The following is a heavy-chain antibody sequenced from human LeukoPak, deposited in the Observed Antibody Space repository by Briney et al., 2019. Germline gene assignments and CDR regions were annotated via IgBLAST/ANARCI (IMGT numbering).Heavy chain of an antibody. Sequence: PGGSLRLSCAASGFTFSNAWMSWVRQAPGKGLEWVGRIKSKTDGGTTDYAAPVKGRFTISRDDSKNTLYLQMNSLKTEDTAVYYCTTDPDCSGGSCYPVGYFDYWGQGNPGHRLL. D-gene: IGHD2-15*01. CDR3: TTDPDCSGGSCYPVGYFDY. V-gene: IGHV3-15*01. CDR2: IKSKTDGGTT. CDR1: GFTFSNAW. J-gene: IGHJ4*02.